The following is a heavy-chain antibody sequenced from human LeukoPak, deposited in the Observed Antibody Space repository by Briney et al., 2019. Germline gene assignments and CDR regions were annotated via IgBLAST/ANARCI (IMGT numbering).Heavy chain of an antibody. V-gene: IGHV4-34*01. CDR3: ARTVVATSRGYYYGMDV. J-gene: IGHJ6*02. CDR1: GGSFSGYY. Sequence: PSETLSLTCAVYGGSFSGYYWSWIRQPPGKGLEWIGEINHSGSTNYNPSLKSRVTISVDTSKNQFSLKLSSVTAADTGVYYCARTVVATSRGYYYGMDVWGQGTTVTVSS. D-gene: IGHD5-12*01. CDR2: INHSGST.